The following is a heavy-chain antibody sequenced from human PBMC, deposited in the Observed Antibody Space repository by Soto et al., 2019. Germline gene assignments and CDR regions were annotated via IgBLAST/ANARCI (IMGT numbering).Heavy chain of an antibody. CDR1: GYTFTSYG. D-gene: IGHD2-2*01. CDR3: ARDSEDIVVVPAAPTHYYYGMDV. V-gene: IGHV1-18*04. Sequence: ASVKVSCKASGYTFTSYGISWVRQAPGQGLEWMGWISAYNGNTNYAQKLQGRVTMTTDTSTGTAYMELRSLRSDDTAVYYCARDSEDIVVVPAAPTHYYYGMDVWGQGTTVTVSS. J-gene: IGHJ6*02. CDR2: ISAYNGNT.